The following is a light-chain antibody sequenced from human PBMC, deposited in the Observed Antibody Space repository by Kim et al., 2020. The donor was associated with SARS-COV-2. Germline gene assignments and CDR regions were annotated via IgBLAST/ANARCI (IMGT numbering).Light chain of an antibody. CDR3: QQYNSYSWT. V-gene: IGKV1-5*01. CDR1: QSISSW. Sequence: DIQMTQSPSTLSASVGDRVTITCRASQSISSWLAWYQQKPGKAPKFLIYDASTLESGVPSRFSGSGSGTEFTLTISSLQPDDFATYYCQQYNSYSWTFGQGTNVEIK. J-gene: IGKJ1*01. CDR2: DAS.